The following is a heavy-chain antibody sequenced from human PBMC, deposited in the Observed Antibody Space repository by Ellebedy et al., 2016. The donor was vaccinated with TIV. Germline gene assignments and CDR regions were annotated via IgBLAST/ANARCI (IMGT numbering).Heavy chain of an antibody. V-gene: IGHV1-18*04. CDR1: GYTFTKYG. J-gene: IGHJ5*02. CDR3: TRGFYEKFDP. D-gene: IGHD5/OR15-5a*01. Sequence: ASVKDSCKASGYTFTKYGISWVRQAPGQGLEWMGWISGYNGDTNYAQKFQGRVTMTTDTSTSTVYMELRSLSFDDTAVYYCTRGFYEKFDPWGQGTLVTVS. CDR2: ISGYNGDT.